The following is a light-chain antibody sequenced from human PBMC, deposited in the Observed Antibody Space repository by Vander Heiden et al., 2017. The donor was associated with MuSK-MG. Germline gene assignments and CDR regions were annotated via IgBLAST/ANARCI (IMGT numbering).Light chain of an antibody. J-gene: IGKJ3*01. CDR2: TAS. CDR3: QQYYSYPPFT. V-gene: IGKV1-8*01. Sequence: ILTCRASQGISSYLAWYQQKPGKAPKLLIYTASTLQSGVPSRFSGSGSGTDFTLTISCLQSEDFATDYCQQYYSYPPFTFGPGTKVDIK. CDR1: QGISSY.